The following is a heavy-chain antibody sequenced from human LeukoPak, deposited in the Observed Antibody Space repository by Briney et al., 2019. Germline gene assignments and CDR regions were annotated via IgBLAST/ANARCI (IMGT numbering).Heavy chain of an antibody. CDR3: ARDSSPSYGSSGYRPADFDY. CDR2: ISDSGGTI. D-gene: IGHD3-22*01. CDR1: GFTFSDYF. V-gene: IGHV3-11*04. J-gene: IGHJ4*02. Sequence: PGGSLRLSCAASGFTFSDYFMTWIRQAPGKGLEWVSYISDSGGTIYYADSVKGRLTISRDNAKNSLYPQMDSLRVEDTAVYYCARDSSPSYGSSGYRPADFDYWGQGTLVSVSS.